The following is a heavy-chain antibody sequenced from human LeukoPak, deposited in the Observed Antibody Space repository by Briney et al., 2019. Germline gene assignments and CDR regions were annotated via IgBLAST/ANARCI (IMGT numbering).Heavy chain of an antibody. CDR1: GDSISSGSYY. CDR2: IYYSGST. D-gene: IGHD6-19*01. V-gene: IGHV4-39*01. Sequence: SETLSLTCTASGDSISSGSYYWGWIRQSPGKDLEWIGSIYYSGSTHYNPSLKSRVTISVDTSKKQFSLKLSSVTAADTAVYYCARNSSGWSFDYWGQGTLVTVSS. J-gene: IGHJ4*01. CDR3: ARNSSGWSFDY.